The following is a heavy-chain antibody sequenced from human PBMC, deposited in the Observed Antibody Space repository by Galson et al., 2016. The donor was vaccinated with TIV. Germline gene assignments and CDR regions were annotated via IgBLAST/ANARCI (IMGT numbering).Heavy chain of an antibody. Sequence: SVKVSCKASGYTFSDYHIHWVRQAPGQGLEWMGWINPSTGDAIFAQKFQARVTMTRDTSISTAYMELSRVIPEDTAVYYCAREYGANTGFDYWGQGTLVTVSS. CDR2: INPSTGDA. V-gene: IGHV1-2*02. J-gene: IGHJ4*02. CDR1: GYTFSDYH. CDR3: AREYGANTGFDY. D-gene: IGHD4-23*01.